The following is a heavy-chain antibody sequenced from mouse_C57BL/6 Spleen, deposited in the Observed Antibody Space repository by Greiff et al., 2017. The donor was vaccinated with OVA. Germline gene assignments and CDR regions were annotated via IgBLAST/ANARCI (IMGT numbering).Heavy chain of an antibody. CDR3: ARGDYDNDDYFDY. CDR2: IYPVDGDT. J-gene: IGHJ2*01. D-gene: IGHD2-4*01. Sequence: VQLQQPGPELVKPGASVKISCKASSYAFSSSWMNWVKQRPGQGLEWIGRIYPVDGDTNYNGKFKGKATLTADKSSSTAYMQLSSLTSEDSAVYFCARGDYDNDDYFDYWGQGTALTVSS. V-gene: IGHV1-82*01. CDR1: SYAFSSSW.